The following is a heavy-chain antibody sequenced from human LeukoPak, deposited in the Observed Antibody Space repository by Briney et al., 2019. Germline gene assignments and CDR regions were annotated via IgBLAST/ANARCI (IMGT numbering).Heavy chain of an antibody. V-gene: IGHV3-30*03. CDR2: ISYDGSNK. CDR1: GFTFSSYG. J-gene: IGHJ3*02. Sequence: GGSLRLSCAASGFTFSSYGMHWVRQAPGKGLEWVAVISYDGSNKYYADSVKGRFTISRDNSKNTLYLQMNSLRAEDTAVYYCARDPGIDASDIWGQGTMVTVSS. D-gene: IGHD1-14*01. CDR3: ARDPGIDASDI.